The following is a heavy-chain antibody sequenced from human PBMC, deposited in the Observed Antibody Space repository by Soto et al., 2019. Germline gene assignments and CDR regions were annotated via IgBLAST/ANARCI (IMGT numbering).Heavy chain of an antibody. D-gene: IGHD4-17*01. Sequence: SETLSLTCAVYGGSFSGYYWSWIRQPPGKGLEWIGEINHSGSTNYNPSLKSRVTISVDTSKNQFSLKLSSVTAADTAVYYCALTTVTHHDAFDIWGQGTMVTV. CDR2: INHSGST. CDR1: GGSFSGYY. J-gene: IGHJ3*02. CDR3: ALTTVTHHDAFDI. V-gene: IGHV4-34*01.